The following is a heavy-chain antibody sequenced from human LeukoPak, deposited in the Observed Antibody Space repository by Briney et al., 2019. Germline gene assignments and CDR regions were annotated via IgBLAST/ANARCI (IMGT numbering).Heavy chain of an antibody. CDR3: ARHLRLWQNWFDP. CDR2: IYPGDSDT. D-gene: IGHD5-18*01. V-gene: IGHV5-51*01. CDR1: GYSFTSYW. Sequence: GESLKISCRGSGYSFTSYWIGWVRQMPGKGLECMGIIYPGDSDTRYSPSFQGQVTISADKSISTAYLQWSSLKASDTAMYYCARHLRLWQNWFDPWGQGTLVTVSS. J-gene: IGHJ5*02.